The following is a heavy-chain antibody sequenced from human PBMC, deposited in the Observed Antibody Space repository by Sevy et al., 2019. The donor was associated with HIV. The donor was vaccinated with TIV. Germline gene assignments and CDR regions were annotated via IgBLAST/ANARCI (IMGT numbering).Heavy chain of an antibody. D-gene: IGHD3-10*01. Sequence: GGSLRLSCAASGFTFSSYNMNWVRQAPGKGLEWVSSISGLSNYIYYADSMKGRFTISSDNAKNTLNLQMNSLRGDDTAVYCCARGPPDGSYDYFDSWGQGILVTVSS. CDR2: ISGLSNYI. CDR1: GFTFSSYN. V-gene: IGHV3-21*06. J-gene: IGHJ4*02. CDR3: ARGPPDGSYDYFDS.